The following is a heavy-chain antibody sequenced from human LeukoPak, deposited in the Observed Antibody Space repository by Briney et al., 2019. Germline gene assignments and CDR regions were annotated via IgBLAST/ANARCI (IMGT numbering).Heavy chain of an antibody. J-gene: IGHJ6*03. CDR2: IYSGGST. CDR3: ATRGEVFGVVIPYYMDV. Sequence: GGSLRLSCAASGFTVSSNYMSWVRQAPGKGLEWVSVIYSGGSTYYADSVKGRFTISRDNSKNTLYLQMNSLRAEDTAVYYCATRGEVFGVVIPYYMDVWGKGTTVTVSS. CDR1: GFTVSSNY. V-gene: IGHV3-53*01. D-gene: IGHD3-3*01.